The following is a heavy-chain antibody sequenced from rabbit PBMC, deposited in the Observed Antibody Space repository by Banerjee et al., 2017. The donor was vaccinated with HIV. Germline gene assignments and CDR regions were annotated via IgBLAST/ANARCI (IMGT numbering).Heavy chain of an antibody. CDR3: TRAAGYGGYGFATGFPL. D-gene: IGHD6-1*01. V-gene: IGHV1S7*01. J-gene: IGHJ4*01. Sequence: QLVESGGGLVTLGGSLKLSCKASGIAFSPFAISWVRQAPGKGLEWIAYIYPHGGSADDASWVNGRFTLSLDNAQNTAFLQMTSLTAADTATYFCTRAAGYGGYGFATGFPLWGPGTLVTVS. CDR2: IYPHGGSA. CDR1: GIAFSPFA.